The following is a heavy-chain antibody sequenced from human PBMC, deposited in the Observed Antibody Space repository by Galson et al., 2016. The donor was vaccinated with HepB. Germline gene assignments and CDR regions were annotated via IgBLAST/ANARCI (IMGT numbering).Heavy chain of an antibody. J-gene: IGHJ4*02. CDR1: GFTFSDHA. CDR3: AKHRLGYYDSGSPFDY. D-gene: IGHD3-10*01. Sequence: SLRLSCAASGFTFSDHAMHWVRRAPGKGLDYVSAISGNGDNTHYAGSVRGRFTISRDNSKNTLYLQMSSLRAEDAAIYYCAKHRLGYYDSGSPFDYWGQGTLVTVSS. CDR2: ISGNGDNT. V-gene: IGHV3-64D*08.